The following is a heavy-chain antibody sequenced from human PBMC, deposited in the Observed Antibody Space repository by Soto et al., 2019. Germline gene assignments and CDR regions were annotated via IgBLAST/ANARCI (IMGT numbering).Heavy chain of an antibody. Sequence: EVQLVESGGGLVQPGGSLRLSCAASGFTVSSNYMSWVRQAPGKGLEWVSVIYSGGSTYYADSVKGRFTISRHNSKNTLYLQMNTXXXXDTAVYYCARRSGTSTPPYYYGMDVWGQGTTVTVSS. V-gene: IGHV3-53*04. CDR2: IYSGGST. J-gene: IGHJ6*02. D-gene: IGHD1-26*01. CDR3: ARRSGTSTPPYYYGMDV. CDR1: GFTVSSNY.